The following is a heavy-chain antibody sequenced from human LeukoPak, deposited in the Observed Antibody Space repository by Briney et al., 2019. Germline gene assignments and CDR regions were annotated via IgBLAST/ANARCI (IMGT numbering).Heavy chain of an antibody. CDR3: TRVQAGRSGLMDV. J-gene: IGHJ6*02. D-gene: IGHD2-8*02. CDR1: GFSLSGYL. V-gene: IGHV3-74*01. CDR2: IGPDGTGI. Sequence: GGSLRLSCAASGFSLSGYLMHWVRQAPGKGLVWVSRIGPDGTGITYADSVKGRFTISRDIAKNTVYLQMNSLRAEDAALYYCTRVQAGRSGLMDVWGRGITVTVSS.